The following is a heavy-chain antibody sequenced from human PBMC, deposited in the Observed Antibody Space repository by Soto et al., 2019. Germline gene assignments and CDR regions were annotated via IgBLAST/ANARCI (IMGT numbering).Heavy chain of an antibody. J-gene: IGHJ3*02. CDR1: GYPVTAYY. Sequence: QLHLVQSGAVVKKPGASVTVSCSASGYPVTAYYMHWVRQAPGRGLEWMGGINPATGAAKYTQTFQGRGTMTRDTSAGTVFMELGGLASEDPAGFYGARGGGVGVAGSAAFDMWGQGTLVTVSS. V-gene: IGHV1-2*02. D-gene: IGHD3-3*01. CDR2: INPATGAA. CDR3: ARGGGVGVAGSAAFDM.